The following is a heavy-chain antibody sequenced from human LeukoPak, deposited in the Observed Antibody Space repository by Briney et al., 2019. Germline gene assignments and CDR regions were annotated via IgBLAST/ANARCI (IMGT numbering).Heavy chain of an antibody. CDR3: ARDLHYYDSSGYYRGLDY. CDR1: GFTFNTYR. V-gene: IGHV3-7*01. Sequence: PGGSLRLSCAASGFTFNTYRMSWVRQAPGKGVEWVANIKHDGSEENYVDSVKGRFTISRDNAKGSLSLQMNSLRGEDTAVYYCARDLHYYDSSGYYRGLDYWGKGTLVTVSS. J-gene: IGHJ4*02. CDR2: IKHDGSEE. D-gene: IGHD3-22*01.